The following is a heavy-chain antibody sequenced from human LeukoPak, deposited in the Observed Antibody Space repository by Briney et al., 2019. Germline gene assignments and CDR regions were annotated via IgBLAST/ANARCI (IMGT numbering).Heavy chain of an antibody. V-gene: IGHV3-7*03. J-gene: IGHJ4*02. CDR3: APSGYYPYYFDY. D-gene: IGHD3-22*01. CDR1: GFTFSSYW. CDR2: IKEDGSEK. Sequence: PGGSLRLSCAASGFTFSSYWMSWVRQAPGKGLEWVASIKEDGSEKYYVDSVKGRFTISRDNAKNSLYLQMNSLRAEDTAVYYCAPSGYYPYYFDYWGQGTLVTVSS.